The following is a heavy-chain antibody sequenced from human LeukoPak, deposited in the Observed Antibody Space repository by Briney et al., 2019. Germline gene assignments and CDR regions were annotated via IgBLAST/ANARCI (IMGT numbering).Heavy chain of an antibody. D-gene: IGHD3-22*01. CDR3: TRDHYYDSSGYYHPFYYFDY. J-gene: IGHJ4*02. Sequence: GGSLRLSCTASGFTFGDYAMSWVRQAPGKGLEWVGFIRSKAYGGTTEYAASVKGRFTISRDDSKSIAYLQMNSLKTEDTAVYYCTRDHYYDSSGYYHPFYYFDYWGQGTLVTVSS. CDR1: GFTFGDYA. V-gene: IGHV3-49*04. CDR2: IRSKAYGGTT.